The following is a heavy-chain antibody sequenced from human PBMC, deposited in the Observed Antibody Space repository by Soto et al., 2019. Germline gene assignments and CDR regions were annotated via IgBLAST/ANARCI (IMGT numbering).Heavy chain of an antibody. J-gene: IGHJ5*02. CDR1: GGTFSSYA. D-gene: IGHD2-2*01. CDR3: ARGACSSTRCYLGGLWFDP. CDR2: IIPIFGTA. V-gene: IGHV1-69*13. Sequence: SVKVSCKASGGTFSSYAISWVRQAPGQGLEWMGGIIPIFGTANYAQKFQGRVTITADESTSTAYMELSSLRSEDTAVYYCARGACSSTRCYLGGLWFDPWGQGTMVKVS.